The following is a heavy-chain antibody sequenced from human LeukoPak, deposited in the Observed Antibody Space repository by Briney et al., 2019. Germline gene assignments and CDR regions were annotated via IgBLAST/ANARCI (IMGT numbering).Heavy chain of an antibody. CDR1: GFTFSSYG. V-gene: IGHV3-30*18. J-gene: IGHJ5*02. CDR3: AKDRFLEWLLRFDP. Sequence: PGGSLRLSCAASGFTFSSYGMHWVRQAPGKGLEWVAVISYDGSNKYYADSVKGRFTISRDNSKNTLYLQMNSLRAEDTAVYYCAKDRFLEWLLRFDPWGQGTLVTVSS. CDR2: ISYDGSNK. D-gene: IGHD3-3*01.